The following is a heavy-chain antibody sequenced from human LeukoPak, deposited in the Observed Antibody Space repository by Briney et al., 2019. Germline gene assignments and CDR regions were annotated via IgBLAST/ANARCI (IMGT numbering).Heavy chain of an antibody. CDR1: GFTFSDDA. Sequence: GGSLRLSCAASGFTFSDDAIHWVRQAPGKGLEWVAIISYDGGNKYYTDSVRGRFTISRDNSKNTLYLQMNSLRAEDTAVYYCAKAGGYCSAVTCYSNFWGQGTLVTVSS. V-gene: IGHV3-30*18. J-gene: IGHJ4*02. CDR2: ISYDGGNK. D-gene: IGHD2-15*01. CDR3: AKAGGYCSAVTCYSNF.